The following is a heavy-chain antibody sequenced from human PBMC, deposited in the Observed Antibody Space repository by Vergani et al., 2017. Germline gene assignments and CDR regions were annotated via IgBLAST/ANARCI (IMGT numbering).Heavy chain of an antibody. V-gene: IGHV3-30-3*01. Sequence: QVQLVESGGGVVQPGRSLRLSCAASGFTFSSYAMHWVRQAPGKGLEWVAVISYDGSNKYYADSVKGRFTISRDNSKNTLYLQMNSLRAEDTAVYYCTSSSSGTDYWGQGTLVTVSS. CDR2: ISYDGSNK. CDR3: TSSSSGTDY. CDR1: GFTFSSYA. J-gene: IGHJ4*02. D-gene: IGHD6-6*01.